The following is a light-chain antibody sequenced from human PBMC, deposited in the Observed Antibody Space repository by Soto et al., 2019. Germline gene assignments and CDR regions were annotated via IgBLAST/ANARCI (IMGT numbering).Light chain of an antibody. CDR1: SSDICGNNY. J-gene: IGLJ1*01. CDR2: DVS. CDR3: SSCTPSSALHV. Sequence: QSALTQPASGSVSPGQSITISCTGTSSDICGNNYVSWYQQHPGKDPKLLIYDVSNRPSGVSNRFSGSKSGNTASLTISGLQAEDEADYYCSSCTPSSALHVFGTGTKVTVL. V-gene: IGLV2-14*03.